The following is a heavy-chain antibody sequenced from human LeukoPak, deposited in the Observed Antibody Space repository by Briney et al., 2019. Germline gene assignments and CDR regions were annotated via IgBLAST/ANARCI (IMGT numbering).Heavy chain of an antibody. CDR3: ARDSLGAFDY. V-gene: IGHV4-61*01. CDR1: GGSVSSGSYY. CDR2: IYYSGST. D-gene: IGHD3-10*01. Sequence: SETLSLTCTVSGGSVSSGSYYWSWIRQPPGKGLEWIGYIYYSGSTNYNPSLKSRVTISVDTSKNQFSLKLSSVTAADTAVYYCARDSLGAFDYWGQGTLVTVSS. J-gene: IGHJ4*02.